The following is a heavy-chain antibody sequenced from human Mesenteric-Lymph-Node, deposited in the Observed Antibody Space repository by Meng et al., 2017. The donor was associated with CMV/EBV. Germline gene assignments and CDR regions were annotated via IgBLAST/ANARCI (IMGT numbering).Heavy chain of an antibody. CDR3: ARGLGYCSSTSCYTRWFDP. CDR2: ISSSSYV. Sequence: GGSLRLSCAASGFTFSSYSMNWVRQAPGKGLEWVSSISSSSYVYYADSLKGRFTISRDNAKNSLYLQMNSLRAEDTAVYYCARGLGYCSSTSCYTRWFDPWGQGTLVTVSS. D-gene: IGHD2-2*02. V-gene: IGHV3-21*01. J-gene: IGHJ5*02. CDR1: GFTFSSYS.